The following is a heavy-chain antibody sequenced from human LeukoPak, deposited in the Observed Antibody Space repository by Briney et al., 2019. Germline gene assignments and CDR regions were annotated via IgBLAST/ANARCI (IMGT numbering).Heavy chain of an antibody. J-gene: IGHJ4*02. D-gene: IGHD3-22*01. CDR3: AKNPWRDNSGYYYFDY. CDR2: INHSGST. V-gene: IGHV4-34*01. CDR1: GGSFSGYY. Sequence: SETLSLTCAVYGGSFSGYYWSWIRQPPGKGLEWIGEINHSGSTNYNPSLKSRVTISVDTSKNQFSLKLSSVTAADTAVYYCAKNPWRDNSGYYYFDYWGQGTLVTVSS.